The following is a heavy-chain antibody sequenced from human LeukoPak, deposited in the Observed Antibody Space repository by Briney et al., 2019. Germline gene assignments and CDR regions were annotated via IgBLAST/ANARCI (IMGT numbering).Heavy chain of an antibody. CDR2: IIPILGIA. J-gene: IGHJ5*02. CDR1: GGTFSSYA. V-gene: IGHV1-69*04. CDR3: ARVTMVRGVIRWFDP. D-gene: IGHD3-10*01. Sequence: SVKVSCKASGGTFSSYAISWVRQAPGQGLEWMGRIIPILGIANYAQKFQGRVTITADKSTSTAYMELSNLRSEDTAVYYCARVTMVRGVIRWFDPWGQGTLVTVSS.